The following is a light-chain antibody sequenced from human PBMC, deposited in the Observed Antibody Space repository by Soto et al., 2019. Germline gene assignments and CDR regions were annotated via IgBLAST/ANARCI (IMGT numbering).Light chain of an antibody. CDR2: KAS. J-gene: IGKJ1*01. V-gene: IGKV1-5*03. CDR3: QQYNSWWT. CDR1: QSISSW. Sequence: DIQMTQSPSTLSASVGDRVTITCRASQSISSWLAWYQQKPGKAPKLLIYKASSLESGVPSRFSGSGSGTEFTLTISSLQPDDFATYYCQQYNSWWTFGQGTKVENK.